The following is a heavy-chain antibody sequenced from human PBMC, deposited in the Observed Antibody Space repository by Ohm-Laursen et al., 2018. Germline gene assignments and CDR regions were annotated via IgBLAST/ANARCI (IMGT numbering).Heavy chain of an antibody. Sequence: SLRLSCAASGFTFSSYRMSWVRQAPGKGLEWVANIKQDGSEKYYVDSVKGRFTISRDNAKNSLYLQMNSLRAEDTAVYYCARAGTYSSRSAPANFDYWGQGTLVTVSS. CDR3: ARAGTYSSRSAPANFDY. V-gene: IGHV3-7*04. D-gene: IGHD6-13*01. J-gene: IGHJ4*02. CDR1: GFTFSSYR. CDR2: IKQDGSEK.